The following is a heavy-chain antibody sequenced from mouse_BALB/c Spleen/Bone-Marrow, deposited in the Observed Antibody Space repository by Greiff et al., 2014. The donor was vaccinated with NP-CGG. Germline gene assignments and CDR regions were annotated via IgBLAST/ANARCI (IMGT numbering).Heavy chain of an antibody. J-gene: IGHJ3*01. Sequence: EVQRVESGPELVKPGASVKMSCKASGYTFTSYVMHWVKQKPGQGLEWIGYINPYNDGTKYNEKFKDKATLTSDKSSSTAYMELSSLTSEDPAVYYCAPGDFAYWGQGTLVTVSA. CDR1: GYTFTSYV. CDR2: INPYNDGT. CDR3: APGDFAY. V-gene: IGHV1-14*01.